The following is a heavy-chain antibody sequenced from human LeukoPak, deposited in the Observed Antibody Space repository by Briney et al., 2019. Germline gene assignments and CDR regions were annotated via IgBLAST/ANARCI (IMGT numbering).Heavy chain of an antibody. D-gene: IGHD3-10*01. J-gene: IGHJ4*02. CDR3: ARQSRDGSKTRGYYFDF. CDR2: IYPADSDT. V-gene: IGHV5-51*01. CDR1: GYIFTHYW. Sequence: GESLKISCQVSGYIFTHYWIGWVRQMPGNGLESMGIIYPADSDTIYSPSFQGQVTISADKSINTVYLQWSSLKASDTAMYYCARQSRDGSKTRGYYFDFWGQGTLVTVSS.